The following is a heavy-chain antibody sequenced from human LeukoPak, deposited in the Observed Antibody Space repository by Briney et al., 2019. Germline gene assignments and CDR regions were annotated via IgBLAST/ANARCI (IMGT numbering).Heavy chain of an antibody. CDR3: ERGEPGYCSGGSCYPFDY. Sequence: PSETLSLTCAVYGGSFSGDYWSWIRQPPGKGLEWIGEINHSGSTNYNPSLKSRVTISVDTSKNQFSLKLSSVTAADTAAYYCERGEPGYCSGGSCYPFDYWGQGTLVTVSS. D-gene: IGHD2-15*01. J-gene: IGHJ4*02. CDR1: GGSFSGDY. V-gene: IGHV4-34*01. CDR2: INHSGST.